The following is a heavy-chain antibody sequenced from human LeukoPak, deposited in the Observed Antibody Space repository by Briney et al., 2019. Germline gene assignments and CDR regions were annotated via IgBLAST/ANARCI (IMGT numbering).Heavy chain of an antibody. V-gene: IGHV3-74*01. J-gene: IGHJ3*02. CDR1: GFTFSTYW. CDR2: INRDGSST. D-gene: IGHD3-9*01. CDR3: ARDRETYYDILTGYYTLGDAFDI. Sequence: PGGSLRLSCAASGFTFSTYWMHWVRQAPGKGLVWVSRINRDGSSTSYADSVKGRFTISRDNAKNTLYLQMNSLRAEDTAVYCCARDRETYYDILTGYYTLGDAFDIWGQGTMVTVSS.